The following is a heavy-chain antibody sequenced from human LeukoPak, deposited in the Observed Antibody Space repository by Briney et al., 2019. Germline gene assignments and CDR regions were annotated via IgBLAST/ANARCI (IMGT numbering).Heavy chain of an antibody. CDR3: AKDGSGDY. D-gene: IGHD3-10*01. CDR2: ITSSRGST. V-gene: IGHV3-23*01. Sequence: GGSLRLSCVASEISIRNYAMSWVRQALGKGLEWVSTITSSRGSTYYADSVKGRFTISRDISQNTLFLQMSSLRVEDTALYYCAKDGSGDYWGQGTLVTVSS. J-gene: IGHJ4*02. CDR1: EISIRNYA.